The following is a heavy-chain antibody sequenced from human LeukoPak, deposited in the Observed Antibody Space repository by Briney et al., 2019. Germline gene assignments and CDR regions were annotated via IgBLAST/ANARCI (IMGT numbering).Heavy chain of an antibody. J-gene: IGHJ4*02. Sequence: SVKVSCKASGYTFTSYGISWVRQAPGQGLEWMGRIIPILGIANYAQKFQGRVTITADKSTSTAYMELSSLRSEDTAVYYCAREIRRYYFDYWGQGTLVTVSS. CDR2: IIPILGIA. CDR3: AREIRRYYFDY. CDR1: GYTFTSYG. V-gene: IGHV1-69*04.